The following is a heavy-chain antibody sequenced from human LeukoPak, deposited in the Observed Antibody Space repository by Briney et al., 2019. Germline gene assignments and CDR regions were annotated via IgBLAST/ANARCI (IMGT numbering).Heavy chain of an antibody. CDR2: ISTDGSST. D-gene: IGHD6-6*01. J-gene: IGHJ3*02. V-gene: IGHV3-74*01. Sequence: PGGSLRLSCAACGFTFSSYWMHWVRQAPGKGLVWVSRISTDGSSTNSADYVKGRLTISRENAKNTLYLQMNSLRAEDTAVYYCVREYSSSSGRAFDMWGQGTMVTVSP. CDR1: GFTFSSYW. CDR3: VREYSSSSGRAFDM.